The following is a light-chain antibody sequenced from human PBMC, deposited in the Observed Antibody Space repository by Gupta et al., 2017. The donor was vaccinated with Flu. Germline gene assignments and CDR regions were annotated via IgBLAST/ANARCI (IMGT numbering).Light chain of an antibody. J-gene: IGKJ4*01. CDR2: DVS. Sequence: EVVLTQSPATLSLSPGERATLSSRASQRVANNYLAWYQQKPCQAPRLLIYDVSNCATATPTRYSPSGFGRDFTRISIRLEIDDFEAYSGQQDGSSHTFGGGTKVEI. CDR1: QRVANNY. CDR3: QQDGSSHT. V-gene: IGKV3-20*01.